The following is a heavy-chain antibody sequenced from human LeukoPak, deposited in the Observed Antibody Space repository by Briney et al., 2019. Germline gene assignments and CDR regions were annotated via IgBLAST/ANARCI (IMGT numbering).Heavy chain of an antibody. Sequence: GGSLRLSCAASGFTFTDYSMTWVRQAPGKGLEWVSSISTVSTYKFYSDSVKGRFTISRDNAKNILYLQMSSLSAEDTAVYYCARDGSGFYLYYYLDGWGRGTPVTVSS. CDR2: ISTVSTYK. CDR3: ARDGSGFYLYYYLDG. CDR1: GFTFTDYS. V-gene: IGHV3-21*01. J-gene: IGHJ6*03. D-gene: IGHD6-25*01.